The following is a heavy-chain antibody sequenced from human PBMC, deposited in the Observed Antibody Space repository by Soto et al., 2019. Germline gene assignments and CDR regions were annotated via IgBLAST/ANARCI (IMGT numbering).Heavy chain of an antibody. D-gene: IGHD1-1*01. Sequence: GASVKVSCKASGYPLASHHMHWVRQAPGQGLEWMGMIIVSGGSTSYAQTLQGRLTMTRDTSTTTVYMELSSLRSEDTAVYYCARDYNWSVDYWGQGTLVTVSS. CDR2: IIVSGGST. CDR3: ARDYNWSVDY. CDR1: GYPLASHH. V-gene: IGHV1-46*04. J-gene: IGHJ4*02.